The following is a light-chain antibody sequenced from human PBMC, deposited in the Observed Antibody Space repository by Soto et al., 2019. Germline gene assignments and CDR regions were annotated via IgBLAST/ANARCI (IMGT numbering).Light chain of an antibody. CDR2: TNN. CDR1: TSNLGGNT. Sequence: QSVLTQPPSVSGTPGHKVSISCSGSTSNLGGNTVNWYQQLPGTAPKLLIYTNNQRPSGVPDRFSGSKSGTSASLAISDLRSEDEADFYCAAWDVSLNAVVFGGGTKVTVL. CDR3: AAWDVSLNAVV. V-gene: IGLV1-44*01. J-gene: IGLJ2*01.